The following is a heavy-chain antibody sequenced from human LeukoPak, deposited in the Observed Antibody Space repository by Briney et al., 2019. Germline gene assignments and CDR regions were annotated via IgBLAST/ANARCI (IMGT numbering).Heavy chain of an antibody. Sequence: GGSLRLSCAASGFTFSDYYMSWIRQVPGKGLEWVSYISSSSSTIYYADSVKGRSNISRDNAKNLLYLQMNSLRAEDTAVYYGARGGGNWGEGYFDYWGQGTLVTVSS. J-gene: IGHJ4*02. D-gene: IGHD7-27*01. CDR3: ARGGGNWGEGYFDY. CDR1: GFTFSDYY. CDR2: ISSSSSTI. V-gene: IGHV3-11*01.